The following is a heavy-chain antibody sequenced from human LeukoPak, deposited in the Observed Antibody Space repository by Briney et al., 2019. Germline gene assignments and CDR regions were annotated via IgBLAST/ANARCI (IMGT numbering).Heavy chain of an antibody. J-gene: IGHJ4*02. CDR3: ASYDYVWGSQEYYFDY. V-gene: IGHV3-7*01. D-gene: IGHD3-16*01. CDR2: IKQDGSEK. Sequence: PGGSLRLSCAASGFTFSSHWMSWVRQAPGKGLEWVANIKQDGSEKYYVDSVKGRFTISRDNAKNSLYLQMNSLRAEDTAVYYCASYDYVWGSQEYYFDYWGQGTLVTVSS. CDR1: GFTFSSHW.